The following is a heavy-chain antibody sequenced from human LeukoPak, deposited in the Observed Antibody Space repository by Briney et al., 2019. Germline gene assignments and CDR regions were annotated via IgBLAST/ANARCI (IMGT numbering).Heavy chain of an antibody. CDR1: GLTFSSHW. V-gene: IGHV3-74*01. J-gene: IGHJ4*02. CDR3: ARGWSSSWPFFDY. D-gene: IGHD6-13*01. Sequence: PGGSLRLSCAASGLTFSSHWMHWVRQAPGKGLVWVSRITNDGSSTTYADSVKGRFTISRDNSKNTLYLQMNSLRAEDTAVYYCARGWSSSWPFFDYWGQGTLVTVSS. CDR2: ITNDGSST.